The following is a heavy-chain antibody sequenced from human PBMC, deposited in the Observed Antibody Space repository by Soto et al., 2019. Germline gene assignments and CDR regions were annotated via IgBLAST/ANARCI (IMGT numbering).Heavy chain of an antibody. J-gene: IGHJ6*03. V-gene: IGHV1-18*01. CDR3: ARDGFFEWLPSDYYYYYYMDV. CDR1: GYTFTSYG. CDR2: ISAYNGNT. Sequence: ASVKVSCKASGYTFTSYGISWVRQAPGQGLEWMGWISAYNGNTNYAQKLQGRVTMTTDTSTSTAYMELRSLGSDDTAVYYCARDGFFEWLPSDYYYYYYMDVWGKGTTVTVSS. D-gene: IGHD3-3*01.